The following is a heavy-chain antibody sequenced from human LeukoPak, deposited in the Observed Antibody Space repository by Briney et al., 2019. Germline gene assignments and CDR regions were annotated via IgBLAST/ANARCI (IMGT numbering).Heavy chain of an antibody. J-gene: IGHJ6*03. CDR2: ISGSGRTT. Sequence: GGSLRLSCAASGFTSSSYGMSWVRQAPGKGLEWVSPISGSGRTTYYADSVKGRFTISRDNSKNTLYLQMNSLRAEDTAVYYCAKTYGSTYYYYMDVWGKGTTVTISS. V-gene: IGHV3-23*01. D-gene: IGHD3-10*01. CDR3: AKTYGSTYYYYMDV. CDR1: GFTSSSYG.